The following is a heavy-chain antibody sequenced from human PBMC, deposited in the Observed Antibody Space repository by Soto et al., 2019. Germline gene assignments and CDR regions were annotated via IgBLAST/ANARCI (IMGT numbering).Heavy chain of an antibody. D-gene: IGHD1-26*01. V-gene: IGHV3-30*03. CDR3: ARYSGKYQGRIDY. CDR2: ISYDGSNK. J-gene: IGHJ4*02. Sequence: QVQLVESGGGVVQPGRSLRLSCAASGFTFSHYGIHWVRQAPGKGLEWVAGISYDGSNKHYADSVKGRFTVSRDNSKNSLYLQMNSLRAEDTAAYFFARYSGKYQGRIDYWGQGTLVTVSS. CDR1: GFTFSHYG.